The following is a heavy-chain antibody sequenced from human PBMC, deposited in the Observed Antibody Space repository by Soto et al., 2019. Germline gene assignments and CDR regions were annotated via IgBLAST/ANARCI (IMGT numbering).Heavy chain of an antibody. V-gene: IGHV1-2*04. CDR2: INPNSGGT. D-gene: IGHD6-19*01. CDR3: ATSRASIAVAGETEYYFDY. J-gene: IGHJ4*02. CDR1: GYTCTVYY. Sequence: ASVKVSCKASGYTCTVYYVHWVLLSPVQWLEGMGWINPNSGGTNYAQNFQGWVSMTRDTSISTVYMELSRLRSDDRAVYYCATSRASIAVAGETEYYFDYWGQGTLVTVSS.